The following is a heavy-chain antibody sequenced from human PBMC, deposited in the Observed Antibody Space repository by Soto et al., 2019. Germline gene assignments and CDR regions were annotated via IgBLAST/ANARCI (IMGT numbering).Heavy chain of an antibody. CDR3: ARSITGTTGIDY. D-gene: IGHD1-20*01. J-gene: IGHJ4*02. CDR2: INSDGSST. V-gene: IGHV3-74*01. Sequence: EVQLVESGGGLVQPGGSLRLSCAASGFTFSSYWMHWVRQAPGKGLVWVSRINSDGSSTSYADSVKGRFTISRDNDKNTLYLQMNSLRAEDTAVYYCARSITGTTGIDYWGQGTLVTVSS. CDR1: GFTFSSYW.